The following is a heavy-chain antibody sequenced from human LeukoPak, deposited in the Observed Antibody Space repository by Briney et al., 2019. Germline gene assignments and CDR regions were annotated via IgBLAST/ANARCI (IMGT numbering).Heavy chain of an antibody. V-gene: IGHV1-2*06. CDR2: INPNSGGT. J-gene: IGHJ4*02. CDR3: ARVGYYESSGYYEY. D-gene: IGHD3-22*01. Sequence: ASVKVSCKTSGYTLTDYYMHWVRQAPGQGLEWMGRINPNSGGTNYAQKFQGRVTMTRDTSISTVYMELSRLRSDDTAVYYCARVGYYESSGYYEYWGQGTLVTVSS. CDR1: GYTLTDYY.